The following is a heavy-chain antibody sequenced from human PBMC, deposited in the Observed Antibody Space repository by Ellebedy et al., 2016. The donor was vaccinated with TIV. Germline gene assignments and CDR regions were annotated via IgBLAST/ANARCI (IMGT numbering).Heavy chain of an antibody. CDR2: IYYSGST. CDR3: ARGDIVVVAFDY. J-gene: IGHJ4*02. V-gene: IGHV4-31*03. D-gene: IGHD2-15*01. Sequence: LRLSXTVSGGSISSGGYYWSWIRQHPGKGLEWIGYIYYSGSTYYNPSLKSRVTISVDTSKNQFSLKLSSVTAADTAVYYCARGDIVVVAFDYWGQGTLVTVSS. CDR1: GGSISSGGYY.